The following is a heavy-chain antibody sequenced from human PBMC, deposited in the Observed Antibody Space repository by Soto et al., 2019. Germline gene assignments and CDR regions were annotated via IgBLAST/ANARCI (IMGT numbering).Heavy chain of an antibody. CDR2: INHSGST. Sequence: SETLSLTCAVYGGSFSGYYWSWIRQPPGKGLEWIGEINHSGSTNYNPSLKSRVTISVDTSKNQFSLKLSSVTAADTAVYYCARDRMNDFWSGYPQAGYYYMDVWGKGTTVTVSS. CDR1: GGSFSGYY. CDR3: ARDRMNDFWSGYPQAGYYYMDV. V-gene: IGHV4-34*01. D-gene: IGHD3-3*01. J-gene: IGHJ6*03.